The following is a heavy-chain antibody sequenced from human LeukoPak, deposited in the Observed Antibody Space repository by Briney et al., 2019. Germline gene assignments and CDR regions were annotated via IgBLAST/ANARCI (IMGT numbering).Heavy chain of an antibody. D-gene: IGHD4-17*01. CDR2: ISSSSSYI. V-gene: IGHV3-21*01. CDR1: GFTFSSYS. Sequence: GGSLRLSCAASGFTFSSYSMNWVRDAPGKGLEWVSYISSSSSYIYYADSVKGRFTISRDNAKSSLYLQMNSLRAEDTAVYYCARDHGHGDYHFDYWGQGTLVTVSS. J-gene: IGHJ4*02. CDR3: ARDHGHGDYHFDY.